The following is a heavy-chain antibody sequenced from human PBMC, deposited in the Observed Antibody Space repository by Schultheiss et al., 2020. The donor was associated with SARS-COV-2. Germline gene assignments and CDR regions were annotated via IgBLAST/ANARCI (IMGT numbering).Heavy chain of an antibody. V-gene: IGHV4-59*10. Sequence: SETLSLTCAVYGGSFSGYYWSWIRQPAGKGLEWIGRISASGSTNYNPSLKSRVTISVDTSKNRFSLKLSSVTAADTAVYYCARHRPQYCSSTSCYDEYYFDYWGQGTLVTVAS. CDR2: ISASGST. J-gene: IGHJ4*02. D-gene: IGHD2-2*01. CDR1: GGSFSGYY. CDR3: ARHRPQYCSSTSCYDEYYFDY.